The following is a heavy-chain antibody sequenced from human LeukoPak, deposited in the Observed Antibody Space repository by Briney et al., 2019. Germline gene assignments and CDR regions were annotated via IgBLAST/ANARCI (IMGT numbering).Heavy chain of an antibody. D-gene: IGHD3-10*01. J-gene: IGHJ4*02. V-gene: IGHV4-4*02. CDR1: GGSISSSNW. CDR2: SYHSGSA. Sequence: PSGTLSLTCAVSGGSISSSNWWSWVRQPPGKGLEWIGESYHSGSANYNPALKSRVTISVDKYKNQFSLKLSSVTAADTAVYYCARASVLFGGYYFDYWGQGTLVTVSS. CDR3: ARASVLFGGYYFDY.